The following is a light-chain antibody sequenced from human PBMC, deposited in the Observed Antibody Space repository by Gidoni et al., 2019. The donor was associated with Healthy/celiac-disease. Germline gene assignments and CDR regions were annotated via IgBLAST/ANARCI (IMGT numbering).Light chain of an antibody. V-gene: IGKV4-1*01. CDR2: WAS. CDR1: QSVLYSSNNKNY. Sequence: DIVMTQSPDSLAVSLGERATIHCKSSQSVLYSSNNKNYLAWYQQKPGQPPKLLIYWASTRESGVPDRLSGSGSGTDFTLTISSLQAEDVAVYYCQQYYSTPYTFGQGTKLEIK. CDR3: QQYYSTPYT. J-gene: IGKJ2*01.